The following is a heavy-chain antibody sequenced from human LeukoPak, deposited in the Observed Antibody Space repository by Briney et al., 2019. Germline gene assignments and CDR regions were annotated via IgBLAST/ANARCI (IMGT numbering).Heavy chain of an antibody. CDR3: ARYAMGRAVSGRLRDYYYYHMDV. J-gene: IGHJ6*03. CDR1: GATFTSYT. D-gene: IGHD3-10*01. CDR2: IIPIFGTA. Sequence: SVKVSCNASGATFTSYTDSWDRQAPGQGLEWMGGIIPIFGTANYSQKFQGRVTFTADQSTSTVYMEIARLRSDDAAVYFWARYAMGRAVSGRLRDYYYYHMDVWGKGTTVTVSS. V-gene: IGHV1-69*13.